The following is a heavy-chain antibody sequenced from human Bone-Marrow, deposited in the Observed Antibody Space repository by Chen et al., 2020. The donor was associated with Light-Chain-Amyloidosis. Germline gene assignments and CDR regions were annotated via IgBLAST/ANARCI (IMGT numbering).Heavy chain of an antibody. CDR3: ARVGIQGITFERYNYYYYMDV. D-gene: IGHD5-18*01. CDR2: ISNDGSTK. V-gene: IGHV3-30-3*01. CDR1: GFTLSSYA. J-gene: IGHJ6*03. Sequence: QVQLVESGGGVVQPGRSLRLSCAASGFTLSSYAIHWVRQAPGKGLEWVAFISNDGSTKYYSDSVKGRFTISRDNSKNTLSLQMNSLRAEDTAVYYSARVGIQGITFERYNYYYYMDVWGKGTTVTVSS.